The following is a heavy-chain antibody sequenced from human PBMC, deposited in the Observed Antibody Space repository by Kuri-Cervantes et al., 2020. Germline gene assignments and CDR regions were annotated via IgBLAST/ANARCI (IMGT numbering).Heavy chain of an antibody. CDR2: INPNSGGT. V-gene: IGHV1-2*02. CDR3: AGDKGRTFVYYGMDV. Sequence: ASVKVSCKASGYTFTGYYMHWARQAPGQGLEWMGCINPNSGGTNYAQKFQGRVTMTRDTSISTAYMGLSRLRSDETAGYYCAGDKGRTFVYYGMDVWGQGTTVTVSS. J-gene: IGHJ6*02. D-gene: IGHD3-16*01. CDR1: GYTFTGYY.